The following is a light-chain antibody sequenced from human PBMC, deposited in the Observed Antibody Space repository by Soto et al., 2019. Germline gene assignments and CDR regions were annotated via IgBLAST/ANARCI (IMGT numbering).Light chain of an antibody. CDR1: SSDFGAYNY. Sequence: QSALTQPRSVSGSPGQSVTISCTGTSSDFGAYNYVSWYQQHPGKAPKLMIYDVTERPSGVPDRFSGSKSGYTASLTISGLNAVYEADYYCCSYVDSYTVVFGGGTKLTVL. J-gene: IGLJ3*02. CDR2: DVT. V-gene: IGLV2-11*01. CDR3: CSYVDSYTVV.